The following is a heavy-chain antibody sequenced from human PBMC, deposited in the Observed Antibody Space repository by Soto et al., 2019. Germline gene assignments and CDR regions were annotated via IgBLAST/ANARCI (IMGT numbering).Heavy chain of an antibody. Sequence: PSETLSLTCIVSGGSISSYYWTWPRQPPGKGLEWIGCVYNGATTSYNPSLKSRVTISVDTSKNQFSLKLTSVTAADTAMYYCARDDSERPATYWGQGTLVTVSS. D-gene: IGHD3-10*01. J-gene: IGHJ4*02. CDR2: VYNGATT. CDR3: ARDDSERPATY. V-gene: IGHV4-59*01. CDR1: GGSISSYY.